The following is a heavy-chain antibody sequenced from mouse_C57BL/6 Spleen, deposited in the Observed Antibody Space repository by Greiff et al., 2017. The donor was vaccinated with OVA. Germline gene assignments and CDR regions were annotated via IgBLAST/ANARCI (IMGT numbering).Heavy chain of an antibody. V-gene: IGHV1-80*01. Sequence: VQRVESGAELVKPGASVKISCKASGYAFSSYWMNWVKQRPGKGLEWIGQIYPGDGDTNYNGKFKGKATLTADKSSSTAYMQLSSLTSEDSAVYFCARGGFGSYYFDDWGQSTTLTVSS. CDR2: IYPGDGDT. CDR1: GYAFSSYW. J-gene: IGHJ2*01. D-gene: IGHD3-1*01. CDR3: ARGGFGSYYFDD.